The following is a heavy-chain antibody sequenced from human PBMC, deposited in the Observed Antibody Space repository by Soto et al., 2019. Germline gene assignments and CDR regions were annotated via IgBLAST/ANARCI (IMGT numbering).Heavy chain of an antibody. Sequence: SETLSLTCAVYGGSFSGYYWSWIRQPPGKGLEWIGEINHSGSTNYNPSLKSRVTISVDTSKNQFSLKLSSVTAAYTAVYYCARALTVLVPAAIWSSYYYGMDVWGQGTTVTVSS. CDR3: ARALTVLVPAAIWSSYYYGMDV. J-gene: IGHJ6*02. CDR1: GGSFSGYY. V-gene: IGHV4-34*01. CDR2: INHSGST. D-gene: IGHD2-2*02.